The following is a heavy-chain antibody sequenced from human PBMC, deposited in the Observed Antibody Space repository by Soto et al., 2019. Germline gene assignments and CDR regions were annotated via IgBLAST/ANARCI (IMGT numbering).Heavy chain of an antibody. CDR3: VVYIGGFHF. D-gene: IGHD2-15*01. J-gene: IGHJ4*02. Sequence: EVQVVDSGGGWVHPGGSLRVSCAASGFSVSGHFMAWVRQAPGKGLEFVGLTQHEHHRFTTEYAASVKGRFAISRDDSQNSLSLQMNGLKTEDTAVYYCVVYIGGFHFWGQGTLVTVSS. CDR2: TQHEHHRFTT. V-gene: IGHV3-72*01. CDR1: GFSVSGHF.